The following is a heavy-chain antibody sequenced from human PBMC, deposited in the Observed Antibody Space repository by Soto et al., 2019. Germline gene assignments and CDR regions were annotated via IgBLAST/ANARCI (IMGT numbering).Heavy chain of an antibody. D-gene: IGHD1-1*01. CDR2: IRSKANSYAT. Sequence: PGGSLRLSCAASGFTFSGSAMHWVRQASGKELEWVGRIRSKANSYATAYAASVKGRFTISRDDSKNTAYLQMNSLKTEDTAVYYCTSGTNWNDVFDYWGQGTLVTVSS. V-gene: IGHV3-73*01. CDR1: GFTFSGSA. J-gene: IGHJ4*02. CDR3: TSGTNWNDVFDY.